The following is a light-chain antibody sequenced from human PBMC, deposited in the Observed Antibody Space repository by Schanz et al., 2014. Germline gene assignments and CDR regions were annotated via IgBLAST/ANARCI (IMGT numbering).Light chain of an antibody. Sequence: QSVLTQPPSVSAAPGQKVTISCSGTTSSIGNNHVSWYQQLPGTAPKLLIYDDVKGPSGIPDRFSGSKSGTSASLAISGLQSDDESHYYCAAWDDSLNGYVVFGGGTKLTVL. V-gene: IGLV1-51*01. CDR1: TSSIGNNH. CDR3: AAWDDSLNGYVV. J-gene: IGLJ2*01. CDR2: DDV.